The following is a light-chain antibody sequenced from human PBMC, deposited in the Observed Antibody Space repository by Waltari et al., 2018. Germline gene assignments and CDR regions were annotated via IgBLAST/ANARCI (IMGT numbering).Light chain of an antibody. V-gene: IGKV3-15*01. CDR1: QTIRTN. J-gene: IGKJ1*01. CDR3: QQYYVNPPT. CDR2: GAS. Sequence: ETVMTQSPASLSVSPGERATLSCRASQTIRTNLAWYQHKPGQAPRLLIHGASTRAPGIPARFSGSGSGTEFTLTISSLQSEDSAVYYCQQYYVNPPTFGQGTKVEIK.